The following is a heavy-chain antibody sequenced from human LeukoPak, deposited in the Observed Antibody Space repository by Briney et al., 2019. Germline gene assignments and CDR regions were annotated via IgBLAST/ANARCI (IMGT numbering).Heavy chain of an antibody. CDR1: GFTFSSYA. V-gene: IGHV3-23*01. CDR3: AKSGSYYDWFDP. Sequence: GGSLRLSCAASGFTFSSYAMSWVRQAPGKGLEWVSAISGSGGSTYYADSVKGRFTISRDDSKNTLYLQMSSLRAEDTAVYYCAKSGSYYDWFDPWGQGTLVTVSS. J-gene: IGHJ5*02. CDR2: ISGSGGST. D-gene: IGHD1-26*01.